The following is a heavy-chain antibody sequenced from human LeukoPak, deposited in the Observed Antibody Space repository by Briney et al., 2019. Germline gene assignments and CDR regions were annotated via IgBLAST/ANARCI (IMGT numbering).Heavy chain of an antibody. J-gene: IGHJ4*02. CDR2: TYYRSKWHN. CDR3: ARIVGGSPDY. Sequence: SQTLSLTRAISGDSVSSNSAAWNWIRQSPPRGLEWLGRTYYRSKWHNDYAVSVKSRITINPDTSKNQFSLQLDSVIPEDTAIYYCARIVGGSPDYWGQGTLVTVSS. V-gene: IGHV6-1*01. D-gene: IGHD2-15*01. CDR1: GDSVSSNSAA.